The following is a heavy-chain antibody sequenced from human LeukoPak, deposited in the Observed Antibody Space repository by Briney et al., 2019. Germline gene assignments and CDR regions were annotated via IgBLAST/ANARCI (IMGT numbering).Heavy chain of an antibody. Sequence: GGSLSLSCAATGFTFRDYAMNWVRQAPGKRLEWLSFISGSRSTIYYADSVKGRFTISMDNAKNSLYLQMSSLRAEDTAVYYCARQFRAKYNPLDSWGQGTLVTVSS. CDR3: ARQFRAKYNPLDS. D-gene: IGHD1-1*01. CDR2: ISGSRSTI. J-gene: IGHJ4*02. CDR1: GFTFRDYA. V-gene: IGHV3-48*04.